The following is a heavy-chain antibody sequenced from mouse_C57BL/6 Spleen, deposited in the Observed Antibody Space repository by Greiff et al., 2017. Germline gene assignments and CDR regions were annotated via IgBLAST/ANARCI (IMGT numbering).Heavy chain of an antibody. CDR1: GYTFTNYW. V-gene: IGHV1-63*01. D-gene: IGHD6-1*01. CDR2: IYPGGGYT. Sequence: QVQLKQSGAELVRPGTSVKMSCKASGYTFTNYWIGWAKQRPGHGLEWIGDIYPGGGYTNYNEKFKGKATLTADKSSSTAYMQFSSLTSEDSAIYYCARRASFYAMDYWGQGTSVTVSS. J-gene: IGHJ4*01. CDR3: ARRASFYAMDY.